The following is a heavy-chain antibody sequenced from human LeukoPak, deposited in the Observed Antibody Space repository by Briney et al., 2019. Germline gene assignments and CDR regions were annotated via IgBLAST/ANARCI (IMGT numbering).Heavy chain of an antibody. V-gene: IGHV3-21*01. Sequence: GRSLRLSCAASGFTFSSYSMNWVRQAPGKRLEWVSSIISSSSYIYYADSVKGRFTISRDNAKNSLYLQMNSLSAEDTAVYYCARDGVMITFGGVIDDAFDIWGQGTMVTVSS. D-gene: IGHD3-16*02. CDR1: GFTFSSYS. J-gene: IGHJ3*02. CDR2: IISSSSYI. CDR3: ARDGVMITFGGVIDDAFDI.